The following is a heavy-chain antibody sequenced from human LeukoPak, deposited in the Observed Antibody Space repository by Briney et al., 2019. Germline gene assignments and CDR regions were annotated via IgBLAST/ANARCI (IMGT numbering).Heavy chain of an antibody. CDR1: GRVFSSYV. D-gene: IGHD2-15*01. CDR3: ARDSGYCSGGSCYSLPAYDAFDI. J-gene: IGHJ3*02. Sequence: ASVKVSCKASGRVFSSYVISWVRQAPGQGLEWMGWISAYNGNTNYAQKLQGRVTMTTDTSTSTAYMELRSLRSDDTAVYYCARDSGYCSGGSCYSLPAYDAFDIWGQGTMVTVSS. CDR2: ISAYNGNT. V-gene: IGHV1-18*01.